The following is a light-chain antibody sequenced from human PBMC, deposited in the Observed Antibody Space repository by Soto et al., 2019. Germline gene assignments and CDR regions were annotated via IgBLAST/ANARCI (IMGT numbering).Light chain of an antibody. CDR3: KQYGDLPWT. CDR2: AAS. J-gene: IGKJ1*01. Sequence: EIVLTQSPGTLSLSPGERATISCRASQSVSSSHLAWYQHKPGQAPRRLIYAASSRATGSPDRFSGGGSGTDFTLTIDRLESEDFAVYFCKQYGDLPWTFGQGTKVDIK. V-gene: IGKV3-20*01. CDR1: QSVSSSH.